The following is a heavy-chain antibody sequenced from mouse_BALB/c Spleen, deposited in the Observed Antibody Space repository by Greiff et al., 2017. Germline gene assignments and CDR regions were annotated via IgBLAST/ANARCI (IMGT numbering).Heavy chain of an antibody. CDR1: GYTFTSYV. D-gene: IGHD1-1*01. CDR2: INPYNDGT. Sequence: VQLQQSGPELVKPGASVKMSCKASGYTFTSYVMHWVKQKPGQGLEWIGYINPYNDGTKYNEKFKGKATLTSDKSSSTAYMELSSLTSEDSAVYDCARSGFFTTVVAHWYFDVWGAGTTVTVSS. CDR3: ARSGFFTTVVAHWYFDV. V-gene: IGHV1-14*01. J-gene: IGHJ1*01.